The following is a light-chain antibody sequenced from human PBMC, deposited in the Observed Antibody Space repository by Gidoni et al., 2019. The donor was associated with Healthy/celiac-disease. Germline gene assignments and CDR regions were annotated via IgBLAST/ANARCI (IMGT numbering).Light chain of an antibody. J-gene: IGKJ4*01. Sequence: EIVLTQSPATLFLSPGERATLSRRASQSVSSYLACYQQRPGQAPRLLIYDASTRSTGIPARFSGSGSGTDFTLTISSLEPEDFAVYYCQQRGNWPPGHTFGGXTKVEIK. CDR3: QQRGNWPPGHT. CDR2: DAS. CDR1: QSVSSY. V-gene: IGKV3-11*01.